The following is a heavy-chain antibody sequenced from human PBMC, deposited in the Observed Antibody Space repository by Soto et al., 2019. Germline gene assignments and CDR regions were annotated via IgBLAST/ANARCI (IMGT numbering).Heavy chain of an antibody. Sequence: SETLSLTCTVFGGSISSSSYYWGWIRQPPGKGLEWIGSIYYSGSTYYNPSLKSRVTISVDTSKNQFSLKLSSVTAADTAVYYCARHPLDGDNGWYYYYGMDVWGQGTTVTVSS. J-gene: IGHJ6*02. CDR1: GGSISSSSYY. CDR3: ARHPLDGDNGWYYYYGMDV. D-gene: IGHD4-17*01. V-gene: IGHV4-39*01. CDR2: IYYSGST.